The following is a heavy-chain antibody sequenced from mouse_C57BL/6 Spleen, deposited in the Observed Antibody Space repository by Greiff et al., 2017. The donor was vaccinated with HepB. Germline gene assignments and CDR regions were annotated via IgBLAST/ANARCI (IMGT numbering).Heavy chain of an antibody. V-gene: IGHV1-18*01. D-gene: IGHD1-1*01. CDR1: GYTFTDYN. CDR3: ASRNYGSSYVGYFDV. CDR2: INPNNGGT. Sequence: EVQLQQSGPELVKPGASVKIPCKASGYTFTDYNMDWVKQSHGKSLEWIGDINPNNGGTIYNQKFKGKATLTVDKSSSTAYMELRSLTSEDTAVYYCASRNYGSSYVGYFDVWGTGTTVTVSS. J-gene: IGHJ1*03.